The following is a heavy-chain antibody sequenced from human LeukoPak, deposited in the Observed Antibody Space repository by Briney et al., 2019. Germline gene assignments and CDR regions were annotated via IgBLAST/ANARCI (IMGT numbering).Heavy chain of an antibody. J-gene: IGHJ6*02. D-gene: IGHD3-22*01. CDR1: GFTFSSYS. Sequence: GGSLRLSCAASGFTFSSYSMNWVRQAPGKGLEWVSFFTTSSSYIYYADSVKGRFTISRDNAKNSLYLQMNSLRAEDTAVYHCARVYHDSSGYGMDVWGQGTTVTVSS. CDR2: FTTSSSYI. CDR3: ARVYHDSSGYGMDV. V-gene: IGHV3-21*01.